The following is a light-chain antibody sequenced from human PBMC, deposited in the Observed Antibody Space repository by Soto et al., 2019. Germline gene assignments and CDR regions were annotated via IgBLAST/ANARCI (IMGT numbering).Light chain of an antibody. CDR2: AAS. V-gene: IGKV1-39*01. CDR3: QQSYRSPT. J-gene: IGKJ1*01. Sequence: DIPMTQSRCSLSASVGDRVTXTLRASQSISSYLNWYQQKPGKAPKLLIYAASTLQFGVPSRFSGSGSGTDFTLTISSLQPEDFATYYCQQSYRSPTFGQGTKVDIK. CDR1: QSISSY.